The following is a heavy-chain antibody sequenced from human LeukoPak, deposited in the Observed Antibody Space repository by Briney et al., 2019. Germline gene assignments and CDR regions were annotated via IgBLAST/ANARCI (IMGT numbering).Heavy chain of an antibody. CDR2: IKAGNGNT. CDR1: GYTFTAYA. J-gene: IGHJ4*02. CDR3: GRGRSGILTGYYIY. V-gene: IGHV1-3*01. Sequence: ASVKLSCAASGYTFTAYAMRWVRQAPGRGLEWLGWIKAGNGNTKYSQNFQGRVTITRDTSASRVYMELSSMRSEDTAVYYCGRGRSGILTGYYIYWGQGTLVTVSS. D-gene: IGHD3-9*01.